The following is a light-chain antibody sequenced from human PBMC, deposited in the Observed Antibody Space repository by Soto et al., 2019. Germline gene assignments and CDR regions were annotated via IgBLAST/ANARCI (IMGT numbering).Light chain of an antibody. J-gene: IGKJ3*01. CDR1: QSVGRS. CDR3: QQYDNWPPFT. Sequence: EIVMTQSPATLSVSQGEKATPSCRPSQSVGRSLAWYQLKPGEAPRLLIFVAVTRVAGIPARFSGSGSGTEFTLTISSLQSEDFAVYYCQQYDNWPPFTFGPGTKVDIK. CDR2: VAV. V-gene: IGKV3-15*01.